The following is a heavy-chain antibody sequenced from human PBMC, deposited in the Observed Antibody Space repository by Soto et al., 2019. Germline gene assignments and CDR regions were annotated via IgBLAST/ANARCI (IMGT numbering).Heavy chain of an antibody. CDR1: GFTFNTYS. Sequence: VQLEESGGGVVQPGRSLRLSCAASGFTFNTYSMHWVRQPPGKGLEWLAAIWYDGTQKYYADSVKGRFIISRDNSKKTLYLEMNSLRAEDTAVYYCARAGGTTVTGLWHFDSWGQGTLVTVSS. D-gene: IGHD4-17*01. J-gene: IGHJ4*02. CDR2: IWYDGTQK. V-gene: IGHV3-33*01. CDR3: ARAGGTTVTGLWHFDS.